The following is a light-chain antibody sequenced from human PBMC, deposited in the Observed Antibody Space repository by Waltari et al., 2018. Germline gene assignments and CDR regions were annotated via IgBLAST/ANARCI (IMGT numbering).Light chain of an antibody. Sequence: EIVLTQSPATLSLSPGERVTLSCRASQNFGRYLAWYQPKPGQAPRVLIYDASNRATDIPARFSGSGSGTDFTLTISSLEPEDFAVYYCQHRYDWPPLYTFGQGTKLEIK. CDR2: DAS. V-gene: IGKV3-11*01. CDR3: QHRYDWPPLYT. CDR1: QNFGRY. J-gene: IGKJ2*01.